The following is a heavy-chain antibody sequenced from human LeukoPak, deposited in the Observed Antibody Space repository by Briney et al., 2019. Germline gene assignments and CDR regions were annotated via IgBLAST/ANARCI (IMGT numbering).Heavy chain of an antibody. D-gene: IGHD6-13*01. CDR3: ARYSSTWYVFL. CDR1: GFTFNNYG. Sequence: SGGSLRLSCAASGFTFNNYGMHYVRQAPGKGLEWVAVISDDGRNKKYADSVRGRFTISRDDSNNTLYLQMNSLRAEDTAVYYCARYSSTWYVFLWGQGTLVTVSS. CDR2: ISDDGRNK. J-gene: IGHJ4*02. V-gene: IGHV3-30*03.